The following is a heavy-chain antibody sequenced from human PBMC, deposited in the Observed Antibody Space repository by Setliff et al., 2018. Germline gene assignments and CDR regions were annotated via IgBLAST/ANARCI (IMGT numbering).Heavy chain of an antibody. CDR2: IYATGGP. D-gene: IGHD4-4*01. CDR1: GDSFSSYS. V-gene: IGHV4-4*07. Sequence: SETLSLTCGVSGDSFSSYSWNWIRQPAGRAPEWIGRIYATGGPSYNPSLKSRVIMSVDKSKNQFSLRLTSVTAADTAVYYCARNPYYSNSPHFDYWGQGTLVTVSS. CDR3: ARNPYYSNSPHFDY. J-gene: IGHJ4*02.